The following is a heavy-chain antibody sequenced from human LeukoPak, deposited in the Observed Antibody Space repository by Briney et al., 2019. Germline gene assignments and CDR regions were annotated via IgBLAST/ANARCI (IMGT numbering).Heavy chain of an antibody. Sequence: PSETLSLTCTVSGGSISSSSYYWGWIRQPPGKGLEWIGSIYYSGSTYYNPSLKSRVTISVDTSKNQFSLKLSSVTAADTAVYYCARQTIQLWSEFDYWGQGTLVTVSS. J-gene: IGHJ4*02. D-gene: IGHD5-18*01. V-gene: IGHV4-39*01. CDR3: ARQTIQLWSEFDY. CDR2: IYYSGST. CDR1: GGSISSSSYY.